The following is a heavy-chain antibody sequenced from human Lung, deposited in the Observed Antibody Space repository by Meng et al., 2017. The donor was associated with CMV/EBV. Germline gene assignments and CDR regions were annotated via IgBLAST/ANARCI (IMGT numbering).Heavy chain of an antibody. CDR3: ARAKDTTSADYYNYGIDV. Sequence: ASVXVSXKASGYFFTGHFVHWVRQAPGQGLEWMGWINPNSGGTKYTQKFQGRVTMTRDTSISTVYMELSGLRSDDTAMYYCARAKDTTSADYYNYGIDVWXQGTXVTV. D-gene: IGHD1-14*01. CDR1: GYFFTGHF. CDR2: INPNSGGT. J-gene: IGHJ6*02. V-gene: IGHV1-2*02.